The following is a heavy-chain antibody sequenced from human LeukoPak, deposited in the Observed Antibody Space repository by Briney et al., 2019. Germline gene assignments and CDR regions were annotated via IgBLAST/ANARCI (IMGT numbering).Heavy chain of an antibody. J-gene: IGHJ4*02. CDR1: GGSISSYY. D-gene: IGHD4-17*01. V-gene: IGHV4-59*01. CDR2: IYYSGST. CDR3: ARGPDYGDSLAYFDY. Sequence: SETLSLTCTVSGGSISSYYWSWIRQPPGKGLEWIGYIYYSGSTNYNPSLKSRVTISVDTSKNQFSLKLSSVTAADTAVYYSARGPDYGDSLAYFDYWGQGTLVTVSS.